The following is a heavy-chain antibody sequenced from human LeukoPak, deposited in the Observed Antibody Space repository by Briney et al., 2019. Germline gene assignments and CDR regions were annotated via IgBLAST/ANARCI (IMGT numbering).Heavy chain of an antibody. CDR1: GFTFSSYA. CDR3: ARALSAMVPDY. V-gene: IGHV3-23*01. Sequence: GGSLRLSCAASGFTFSSYAMRWVRQAPGKGLEWVSTISGSGGGTYYVDSVKGRFTISRDNSKNTLYLQMNSLRAEDTAMYHCARALSAMVPDYWGQGTLLTVSS. J-gene: IGHJ4*02. CDR2: ISGSGGGT. D-gene: IGHD5-18*01.